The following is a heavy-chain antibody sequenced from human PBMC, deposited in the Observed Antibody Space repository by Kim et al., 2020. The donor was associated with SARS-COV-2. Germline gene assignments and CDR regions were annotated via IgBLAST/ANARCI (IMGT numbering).Heavy chain of an antibody. V-gene: IGHV4-39*01. CDR2: IYYSGST. D-gene: IGHD1-26*01. Sequence: SETLSLTCTVSGGSISSSSYYWGWIRQPPGKGLEWIGSIYYSGSTYYNPSLKSRVTISVDTSKNQFSLKLSSVTAADTAVYYCARFKGGGGAPFVYWGQG. CDR3: ARFKGGGGAPFVY. CDR1: GGSISSSSYY. J-gene: IGHJ4*02.